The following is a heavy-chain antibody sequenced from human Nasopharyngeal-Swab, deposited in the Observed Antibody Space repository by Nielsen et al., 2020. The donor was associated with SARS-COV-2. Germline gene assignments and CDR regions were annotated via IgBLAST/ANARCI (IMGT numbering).Heavy chain of an antibody. Sequence: RLEWMGWINPGNGNTKYSQEFQGRVTITRDTPASTAYMELSSLRSEDTAIYYCARDLGGYYYYMDVWGKGTTVTVSS. CDR3: ARDLGGYYYYMDV. J-gene: IGHJ6*03. D-gene: IGHD3-16*01. CDR2: INPGNGNT. V-gene: IGHV1-3*01.